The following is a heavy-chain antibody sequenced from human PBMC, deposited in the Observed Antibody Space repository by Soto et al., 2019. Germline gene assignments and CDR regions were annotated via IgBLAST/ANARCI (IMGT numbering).Heavy chain of an antibody. D-gene: IGHD3-10*01. CDR2: ISSSNSYI. CDR3: ARDWYYYGSGSRRNNWFEP. Sequence: GGSLRLSCAASGFTFSSYSMNWVRQTPGKGLEWVSSISSSNSYIYYADSVKGRFTISRDNAKNSLYLQMNSLRAEDTAVYYCARDWYYYGSGSRRNNWFEPWGQGTRVTVSS. V-gene: IGHV3-21*01. J-gene: IGHJ5*02. CDR1: GFTFSSYS.